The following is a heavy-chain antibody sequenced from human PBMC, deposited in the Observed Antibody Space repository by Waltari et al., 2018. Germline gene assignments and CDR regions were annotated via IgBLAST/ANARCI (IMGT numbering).Heavy chain of an antibody. CDR1: GYAISSGSY. CDR2: ILHVGST. V-gene: IGHV4-38-2*02. Sequence: QVQLQESGPGLVKPSETLSLPCTVSGYAISSGSYWGWIGQPPGKGLEWSGRILHVGSTYSNPYRKSRVAISVYTAKNQFSLKLSSVTAADTAVYYCARVVGGELSLVYYYYYMDVWGKGTTVTVSS. D-gene: IGHD3-16*02. J-gene: IGHJ6*03. CDR3: ARVVGGELSLVYYYYYMDV.